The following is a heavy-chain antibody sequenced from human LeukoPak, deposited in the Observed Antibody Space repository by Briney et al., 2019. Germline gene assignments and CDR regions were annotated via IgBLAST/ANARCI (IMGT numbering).Heavy chain of an antibody. CDR2: INPSGGST. CDR3: AREWVSGYYYGMDV. J-gene: IGHJ6*02. V-gene: IGHV1-46*01. CDR1: GYTLTSYY. D-gene: IGHD1-26*01. Sequence: GASVKVSCKVSGYTLTSYYMHWVRQAPGQGLEWMGIINPSGGSTSSAQKFQGRVTMTRDTSTSTVYMELNSLRSEDTAVYYCAREWVSGYYYGMDVWGQGTTVTVSS.